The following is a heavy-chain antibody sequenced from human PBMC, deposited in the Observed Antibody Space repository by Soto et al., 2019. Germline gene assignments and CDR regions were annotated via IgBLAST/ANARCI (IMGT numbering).Heavy chain of an antibody. D-gene: IGHD3-10*01. V-gene: IGHV1-2*04. CDR3: AIDARGDEAPMDY. CDR2: INPNIGGT. Sequence: QVQLVQSGAEVKKPGASVKVSCKASGYTFTGYYMHWVPQAPGQGLGWMGWINPNIGGTTYAQKFQGWVTMTRDTSISTAYMELSRLRSDDTAVYYCAIDARGDEAPMDYWGQGTLVTVSS. J-gene: IGHJ4*02. CDR1: GYTFTGYY.